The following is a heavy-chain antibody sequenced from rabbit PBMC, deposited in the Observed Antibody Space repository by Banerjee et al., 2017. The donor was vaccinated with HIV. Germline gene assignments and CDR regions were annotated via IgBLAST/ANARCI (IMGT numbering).Heavy chain of an antibody. CDR2: IYAGSSGST. J-gene: IGHJ3*01. V-gene: IGHV1S45*01. CDR3: ARGINSVGYGSDL. CDR1: GFSFSSSYW. D-gene: IGHD6-1*01. Sequence: QEQLEESGGDLVKPEASLTLTCTASGFSFSSSYWICWVRQAPGKGLEWIACIYAGSSGSTYYASWAKGRFTISKTSSTTVTLQMTSLTAADTATYFCARGINSVGYGSDLWGQGTLVTVS.